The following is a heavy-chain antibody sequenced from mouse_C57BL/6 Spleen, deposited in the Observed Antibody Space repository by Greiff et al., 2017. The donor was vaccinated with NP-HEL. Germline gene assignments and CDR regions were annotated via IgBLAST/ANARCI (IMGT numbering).Heavy chain of an antibody. J-gene: IGHJ2*01. CDR1: GYTFTSYW. Sequence: QVQLKQPGAELVRPGSSVKLSCKASGYTFTSYWMHWVKQRPIQGLEWIGNIDPSDSETHYNQKFKDKATLTVDKSSSTAYMQLSSLTSEDSAVYYCARSTLDFYYFDYWGQGTTLTVSS. CDR2: IDPSDSET. V-gene: IGHV1-52*01. CDR3: ARSTLDFYYFDY. D-gene: IGHD2-1*01.